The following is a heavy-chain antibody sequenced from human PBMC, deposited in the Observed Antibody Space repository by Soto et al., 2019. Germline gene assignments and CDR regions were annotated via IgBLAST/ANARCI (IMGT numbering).Heavy chain of an antibody. CDR3: ARGGRDTSNYYRHHDCYGMDA. Sequence: PSETLSLTCAVYGGSFSGYYWSWIRQPPGKGLEWIGEINHSGSTNYDPSLKSRVTISVGPSQNQFSLKLSSVTAEDTAVYYCARGGRDTSNYYRHHDCYGMDACGQRTTVTVSS. V-gene: IGHV4-34*01. J-gene: IGHJ6*02. CDR2: INHSGST. D-gene: IGHD3-22*01. CDR1: GGSFSGYY.